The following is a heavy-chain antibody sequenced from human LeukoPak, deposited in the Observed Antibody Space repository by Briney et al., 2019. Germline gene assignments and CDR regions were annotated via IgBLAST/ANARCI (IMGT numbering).Heavy chain of an antibody. Sequence: GGSLRLSCAASGFTFSSYNMNWVRQAPGKGLEWVAFIWSDGSNDHYADSVKGRFTISRDNSKNTVCLQMNSLRVEDTAVYYCARDPSGSGWSLSDWGQGTPVTVSS. J-gene: IGHJ4*02. CDR2: IWSDGSND. CDR3: ARDPSGSGWSLSD. CDR1: GFTFSSYN. D-gene: IGHD6-19*01. V-gene: IGHV3-33*08.